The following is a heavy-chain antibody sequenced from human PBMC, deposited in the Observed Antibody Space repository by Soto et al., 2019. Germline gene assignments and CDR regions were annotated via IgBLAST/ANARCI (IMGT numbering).Heavy chain of an antibody. J-gene: IGHJ4*02. CDR1: GFTFSTSW. CDR3: ARGPFYSSSWLDY. CDR2: INQDGSST. D-gene: IGHD6-13*01. V-gene: IGHV3-74*01. Sequence: GGSLRLSCAASGFTFSTSWMHWVRQAPGKGLVWVSRINQDGSSTHFADSVKGRFTISRDNANNTLYLQMNNLRAEDTAVYYCARGPFYSSSWLDYWGQGAPVTVSS.